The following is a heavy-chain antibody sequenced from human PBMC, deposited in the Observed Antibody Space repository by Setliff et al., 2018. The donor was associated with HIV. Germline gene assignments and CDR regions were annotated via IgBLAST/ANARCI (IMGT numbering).Heavy chain of an antibody. Sequence: GSLRLSCAASGFAFSTYGMSWVRQAPGKGLEWVANIKQDGSEKYYVDSVKGRFTISRDNAKNSLSLQMNSLRAEDTAVYYCLRERNFWSRSPGWGQGALVTVSS. CDR3: LRERNFWSRSPG. V-gene: IGHV3-7*04. CDR2: IKQDGSEK. CDR1: GFAFSTYG. D-gene: IGHD3-3*01. J-gene: IGHJ4*02.